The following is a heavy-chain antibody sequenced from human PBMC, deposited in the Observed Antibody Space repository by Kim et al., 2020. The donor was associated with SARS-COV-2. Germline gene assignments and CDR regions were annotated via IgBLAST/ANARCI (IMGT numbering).Heavy chain of an antibody. V-gene: IGHV5-51*01. D-gene: IGHD1-1*01. Sequence: SPSFQGQVTISADKSISTAYLQWSSLKASDTAMYYCARLYNWNDGDAFDIWGQGTMVTVSS. CDR3: ARLYNWNDGDAFDI. J-gene: IGHJ3*02.